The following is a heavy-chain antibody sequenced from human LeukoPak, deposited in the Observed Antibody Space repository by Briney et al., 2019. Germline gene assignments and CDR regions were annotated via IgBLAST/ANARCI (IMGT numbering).Heavy chain of an antibody. CDR2: IYSTGST. CDR3: ARTKSQSGSYRYYFDS. J-gene: IGHJ4*02. V-gene: IGHV4-61*08. D-gene: IGHD1-26*01. CDR1: GGSVGSGGHF. Sequence: ASETLSLTCAVSGGSVGSGGHFWSWIRQPPGKGLEWIGYIYSTGSTNYNPSLKSRITMSVDTSKDQFSLKLGSVIAADTAVYYCARTKSQSGSYRYYFDSWGQGTLVTVSS.